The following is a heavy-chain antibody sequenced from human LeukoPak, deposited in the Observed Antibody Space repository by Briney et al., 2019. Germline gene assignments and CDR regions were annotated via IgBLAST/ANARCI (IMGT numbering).Heavy chain of an antibody. D-gene: IGHD3-22*01. CDR1: GFTFSSYA. CDR2: ISGSGGST. Sequence: PGGSLRLSCAASGFTFSSYAMSWVRQAPGKGLEWASAISGSGGSTYYADSVKGRFTISRDNSKNTLYLQMNSLRAEDTAVYYCAKDYYDSSGYWYYFDYWGQGTLVTVSS. V-gene: IGHV3-23*01. J-gene: IGHJ4*02. CDR3: AKDYYDSSGYWYYFDY.